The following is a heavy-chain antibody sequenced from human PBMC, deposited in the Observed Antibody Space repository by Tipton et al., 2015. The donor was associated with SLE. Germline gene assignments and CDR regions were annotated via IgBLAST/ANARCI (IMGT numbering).Heavy chain of an antibody. V-gene: IGHV4-4*08. CDR1: GGSISSYY. D-gene: IGHD7-27*01. Sequence: TLSLTCTVSGGSISSYYWSWIRQPPGKGLEWIGRIYARGGTNYNPSLKSRVTISVDTSKNQFSLKLTSVTAADTAVYYCARDHWESFYWFDPWGQGTLVTVSS. CDR3: ARDHWESFYWFDP. J-gene: IGHJ5*02. CDR2: IYARGGT.